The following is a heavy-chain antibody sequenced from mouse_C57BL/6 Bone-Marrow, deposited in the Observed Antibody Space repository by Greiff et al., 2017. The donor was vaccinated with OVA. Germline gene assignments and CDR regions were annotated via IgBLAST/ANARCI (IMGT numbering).Heavy chain of an antibody. CDR2: IYPGDGDT. Sequence: QVQLKESGPELVKPGASVKISCKASGYAFSSSWMNWVKQRPGKGLEWIGRIYPGDGDTNYNGKFKGKATLTADKSSSTAYMQLSSLTSEDSAVYVCANDGSSYLDYWGQGTTLTVSS. D-gene: IGHD1-1*01. V-gene: IGHV1-82*01. CDR1: GYAFSSSW. CDR3: ANDGSSYLDY. J-gene: IGHJ2*01.